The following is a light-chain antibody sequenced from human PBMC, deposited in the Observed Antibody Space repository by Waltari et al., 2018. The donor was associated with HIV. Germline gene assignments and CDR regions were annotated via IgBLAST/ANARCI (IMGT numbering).Light chain of an antibody. CDR1: TSNVGSNF. J-gene: IGLJ1*01. CDR2: RDN. V-gene: IGLV1-47*01. Sequence: QSVLTQPPSASGTPGQRVTISCSGTTSNVGSNFVSWYQQLPGTVPKLLIYRDNRRPSGVPDRFSGSKSGASASLAISGLRSEDEADYYCATWDGSLGGAYVFGAGTKVSVL. CDR3: ATWDGSLGGAYV.